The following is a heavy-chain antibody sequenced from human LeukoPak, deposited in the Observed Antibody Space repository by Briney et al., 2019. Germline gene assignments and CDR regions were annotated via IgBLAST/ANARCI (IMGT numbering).Heavy chain of an antibody. Sequence: SETLSLTCTVSGGSISGYYWSWIRQPAGKGLEWIGRIYTSRSTNYNPSLKSRVTMSVDTSKNQFSLKLSSVTAADTAVYYCARLDGRFGEFSRYGMDVWGQGTTVTVSS. D-gene: IGHD3-10*01. V-gene: IGHV4-4*07. J-gene: IGHJ6*02. CDR1: GGSISGYY. CDR3: ARLDGRFGEFSRYGMDV. CDR2: IYTSRST.